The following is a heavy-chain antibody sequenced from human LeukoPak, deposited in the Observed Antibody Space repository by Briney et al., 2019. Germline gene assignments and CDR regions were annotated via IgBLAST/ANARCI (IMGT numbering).Heavy chain of an antibody. CDR2: IYTSGST. CDR1: GGSISSYY. D-gene: IGHD3-10*01. CDR3: ARVPPKDWYFDL. J-gene: IGHJ2*01. Sequence: PSETLSLTCTVSGGSISSYYWSWIRQPPGKGLEWIGYIYTSGSTNYNPSLKSRVTISVDASKNQFSLKLSSVTAADTAVYYCARVPPKDWYFDLWGRGTLVTVSS. V-gene: IGHV4-4*09.